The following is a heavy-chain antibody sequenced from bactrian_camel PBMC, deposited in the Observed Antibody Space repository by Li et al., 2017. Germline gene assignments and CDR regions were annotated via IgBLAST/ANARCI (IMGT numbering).Heavy chain of an antibody. CDR1: EYTYS. J-gene: IGHJ4*01. D-gene: IGHD1*01. CDR2: ILGGNS. V-gene: IGHV3S61*01. Sequence: QVQLVESGGGSVQPGGSLRLSCSASEYTYSIGWFRQAPGKEREGVARILGGNSYYVNSVKGRYTISRDQSRNMVYLQMNSLKPDDTGVYCGTPIVSREGTQVTVS.